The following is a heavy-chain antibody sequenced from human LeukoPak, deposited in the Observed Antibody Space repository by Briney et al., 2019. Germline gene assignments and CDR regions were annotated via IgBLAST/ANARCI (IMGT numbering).Heavy chain of an antibody. J-gene: IGHJ3*01. D-gene: IGHD1-14*01. Sequence: PSETLSLTCTVSGGSIISGLYFWSWLRQLPGTGLEWSGYIEPSGKTYISPSLKSRITISMDTSENHLSLNLRSVTAADTAVYYCARQTTRRGWADDAFDVWGQGTMVTVSS. CDR1: GGSIISGLYF. V-gene: IGHV4-31*03. CDR3: ARQTTRRGWADDAFDV. CDR2: IEPSGKT.